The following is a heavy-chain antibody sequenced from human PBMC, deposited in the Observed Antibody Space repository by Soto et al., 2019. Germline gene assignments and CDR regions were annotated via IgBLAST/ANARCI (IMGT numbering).Heavy chain of an antibody. J-gene: IGHJ4*02. Sequence: SGGSLRLSCAASGFIFSSFGMHWVRQAPGEGLEWVANIWYDGSNTYYGDSVRGRFTISRDNSRNTVYLQMNSLRAEDTAVYHCVRDLLGSGGHFDYWGQGTLVTVSS. D-gene: IGHD7-27*01. CDR3: VRDLLGSGGHFDY. CDR1: GFIFSSFG. V-gene: IGHV3-33*01. CDR2: IWYDGSNT.